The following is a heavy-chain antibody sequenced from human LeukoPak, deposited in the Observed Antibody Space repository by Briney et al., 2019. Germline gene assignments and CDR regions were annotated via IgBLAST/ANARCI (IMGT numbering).Heavy chain of an antibody. J-gene: IGHJ5*02. CDR3: AKSDWFDP. CDR1: GFTFSSYG. CDR2: ISYDGSNK. Sequence: PGRSLRLSCAASGFTFSSYGMHWVRQAPGKGLEWVAVISYDGSNKYYADSMKGRFTISRDNSKNTLYLQMNSLRAEDTAVYYCAKSDWFDPWGQGTLVTVSS. V-gene: IGHV3-30*18.